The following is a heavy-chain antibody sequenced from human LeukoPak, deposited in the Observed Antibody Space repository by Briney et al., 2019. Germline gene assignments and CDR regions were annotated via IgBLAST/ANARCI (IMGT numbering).Heavy chain of an antibody. D-gene: IGHD3-22*01. CDR1: GGSISSSSYY. J-gene: IGHJ4*02. CDR2: IYYSGST. CDR3: ARETYYYDSSGSAGAFDY. Sequence: SETLSLTCTVSGGSISSSSYYWGWIRQPPGKGLEWIGSIYYSGSTYYNPSLKSRVTISVDTSKNQFSLKLSSVTAADTAVYYCARETYYYDSSGSAGAFDYWGQGTLVTVSS. V-gene: IGHV4-39*02.